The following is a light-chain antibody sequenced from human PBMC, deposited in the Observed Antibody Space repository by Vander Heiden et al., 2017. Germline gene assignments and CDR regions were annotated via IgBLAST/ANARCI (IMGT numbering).Light chain of an antibody. Sequence: DIVMTQSPDSLAVSLGERATINCKSSQGVLYSSNNKNYLPWYQQNPGQPPKLLIYWASARESGVPDRFSDSGSGTDFTLTISSLQAEDGAVYYCKKYYRPPFTFGHGTKVDVK. J-gene: IGKJ3*01. V-gene: IGKV4-1*01. CDR1: QGVLYSSNNKNY. CDR2: WAS. CDR3: KKYYRPPFT.